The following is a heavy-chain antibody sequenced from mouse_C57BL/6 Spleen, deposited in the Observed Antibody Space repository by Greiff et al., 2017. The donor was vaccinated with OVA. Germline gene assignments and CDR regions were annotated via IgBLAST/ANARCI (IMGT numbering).Heavy chain of an antibody. V-gene: IGHV1-15*01. D-gene: IGHD3-1*01. Sequence: VQLQQSGAELVRPGASVTLSCKASGYTFTDHEMHWVKQTPVHGLEWIGAIDPETGGTAYNQKFKGKAILTADKSSSTAYMELRSLTSEDSAVYYCTRWGGNSDYAMDYWGQGTSVTVSS. J-gene: IGHJ4*01. CDR1: GYTFTDHE. CDR2: IDPETGGT. CDR3: TRWGGNSDYAMDY.